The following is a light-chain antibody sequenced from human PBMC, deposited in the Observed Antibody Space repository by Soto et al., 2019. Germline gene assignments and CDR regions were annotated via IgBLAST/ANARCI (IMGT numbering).Light chain of an antibody. CDR2: GTS. Sequence: DIQMTQSPSSLSASVGDRVTITCRSSQSIGTFLNWYQQKPGKVPKVLIYGTSNLHTGVPSRFSGGGSGTEFTLTISSLQPEDFAIYYCQETSSMPWTFGQGTKVETK. CDR3: QETSSMPWT. J-gene: IGKJ1*01. CDR1: QSIGTF. V-gene: IGKV1-39*01.